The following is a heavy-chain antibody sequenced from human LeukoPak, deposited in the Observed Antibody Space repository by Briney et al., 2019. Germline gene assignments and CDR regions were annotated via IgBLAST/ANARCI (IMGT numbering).Heavy chain of an antibody. Sequence: ASVKVSCKASGYTFTSYDINWVRQATGQGLEWMGWMNPNSGNTGYAQKFQGRVTMTRNTSISTAYMELSSLRSEDTAVYYCARGGYYYDSSGETLPRARVAFDIWSQGTMVTVSS. V-gene: IGHV1-8*01. CDR1: GYTFTSYD. D-gene: IGHD3-22*01. J-gene: IGHJ3*02. CDR3: ARGGYYYDSSGETLPRARVAFDI. CDR2: MNPNSGNT.